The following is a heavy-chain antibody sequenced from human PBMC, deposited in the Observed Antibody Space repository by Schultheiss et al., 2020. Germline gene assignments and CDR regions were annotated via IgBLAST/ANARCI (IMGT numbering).Heavy chain of an antibody. CDR1: GFTFSSYA. CDR2: ISYDGSNK. J-gene: IGHJ4*02. CDR3: ARGFVTGTTCAY. Sequence: GGSLRLSCAASGFTFSSYAMHWVRQAPGKGLEWVAVISYDGSNKYYADSVKGRFTISRDNSKNTLYLQMNSLRAEDTAVYYCARGFVTGTTCAYWGQGTLVTVSS. V-gene: IGHV3-30-3*01. D-gene: IGHD1-7*01.